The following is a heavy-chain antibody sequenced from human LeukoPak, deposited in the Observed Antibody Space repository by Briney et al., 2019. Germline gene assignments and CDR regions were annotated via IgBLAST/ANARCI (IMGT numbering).Heavy chain of an antibody. CDR1: GGSFSGYC. Sequence: SETLSLTCAVYGGSFSGYCWSRIRQPPGKGLEWIGEINHSGSTNYNPSLKSRVTISVDTSKNQFSLKLSSVTAADTAVYYCARGFRIAAAGLNYWGQGTLVTVSS. CDR2: INHSGST. CDR3: ARGFRIAAAGLNY. J-gene: IGHJ4*02. V-gene: IGHV4-34*01. D-gene: IGHD6-13*01.